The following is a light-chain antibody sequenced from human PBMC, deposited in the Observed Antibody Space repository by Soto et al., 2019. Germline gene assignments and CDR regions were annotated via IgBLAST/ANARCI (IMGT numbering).Light chain of an antibody. CDR3: QHYNSYSEA. CDR1: QTISSW. V-gene: IGKV1-5*03. CDR2: KAS. Sequence: DIQMTQSPSTLSGSVGDRVTITCRASQTISSWLAWYQQKPGKAPKLLIYKASTLKSGVPSRCSGSGSGTEVTPTISSLQPDDFATYYGQHYNSYSEAFGQGTKVEL. J-gene: IGKJ1*01.